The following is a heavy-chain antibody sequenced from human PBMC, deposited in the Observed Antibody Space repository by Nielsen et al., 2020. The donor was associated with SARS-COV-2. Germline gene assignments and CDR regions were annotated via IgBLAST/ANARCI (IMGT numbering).Heavy chain of an antibody. J-gene: IGHJ4*02. D-gene: IGHD3-22*01. CDR2: INAGNGNT. Sequence: ASVKVSCKASGHAFTSDPIHWVRQAPGQRPEWMGWINAGNGNTKYSEKFQGRVTITRDTSASTIYMDLSSLRSDDTAVYYCARLLDSRVYPTLDYWGQGTLVTVSS. CDR3: ARLLDSRVYPTLDY. V-gene: IGHV1-3*01. CDR1: GHAFTSDP.